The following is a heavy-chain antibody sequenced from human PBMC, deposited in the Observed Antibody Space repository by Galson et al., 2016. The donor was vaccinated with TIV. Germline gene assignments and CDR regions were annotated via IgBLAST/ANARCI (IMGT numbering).Heavy chain of an antibody. CDR2: IRSDGFAQ. Sequence: SLRLSCAASGFSFSAFGMHWVRQAPGKGLELVAYIRSDGFAQNYADSVKGRFTVSRDNSKNAVYLQMNSLRTDDTAVYYCVKDRGYAENRGAFDYWGQGILVTVSS. CDR3: VKDRGYAENRGAFDY. CDR1: GFSFSAFG. D-gene: IGHD2-8*01. V-gene: IGHV3-30*02. J-gene: IGHJ4*02.